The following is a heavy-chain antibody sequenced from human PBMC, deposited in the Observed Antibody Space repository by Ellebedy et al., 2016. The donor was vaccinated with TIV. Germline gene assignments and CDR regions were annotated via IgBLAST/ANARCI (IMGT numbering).Heavy chain of an antibody. J-gene: IGHJ4*02. CDR1: GLTFRNYA. D-gene: IGHD2-21*01. CDR3: VPRMVVAFEY. V-gene: IGHV3-64D*09. Sequence: PGGSLRLSCSASGLTFRNYAMHRVRQAPGQGLEYVSAISNNGGSTYYADSVKGRFTISRDNSKNTLYLQMSSLTPEDTAVYYCVPRMVVAFEYWGQGTLVTVSS. CDR2: ISNNGGST.